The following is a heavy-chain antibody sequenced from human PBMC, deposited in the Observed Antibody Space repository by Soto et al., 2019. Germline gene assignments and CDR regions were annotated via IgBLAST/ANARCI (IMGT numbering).Heavy chain of an antibody. Sequence: SETLSLTCTVSGGSISSSSYYWGWIRQPPGKGLEWIGSIYYSGSTYYNPSLKSRVTISVDTSKNQFSLKLSSVTAADTAVYYCARTVVVVAAFDYWGQGTLVTVSS. J-gene: IGHJ4*02. V-gene: IGHV4-39*01. CDR2: IYYSGST. CDR3: ARTVVVVAAFDY. D-gene: IGHD2-15*01. CDR1: GGSISSSSYY.